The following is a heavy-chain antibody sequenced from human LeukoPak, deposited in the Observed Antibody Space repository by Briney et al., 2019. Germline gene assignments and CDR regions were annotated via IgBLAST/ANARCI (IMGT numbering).Heavy chain of an antibody. V-gene: IGHV1-46*01. CDR1: GGTFSSYA. Sequence: ASVKVSCKASGGTFSSYAISWVRQAPGQGLEWMGIINPSGGSTSYAQKFQGRVTMTRDTSTSTVYMELSSLRSEDTAVYYCASMFGESDFDYWGQGTLVTVSS. D-gene: IGHD3-10*02. J-gene: IGHJ4*02. CDR2: INPSGGST. CDR3: ASMFGESDFDY.